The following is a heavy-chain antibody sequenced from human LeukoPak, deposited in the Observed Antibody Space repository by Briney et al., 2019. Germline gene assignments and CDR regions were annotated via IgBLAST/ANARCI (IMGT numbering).Heavy chain of an antibody. J-gene: IGHJ4*02. D-gene: IGHD5-18*01. V-gene: IGHV3-30*18. CDR1: GFTFSSYG. Sequence: GGSLRLSCAASGFTFSSYGMHWVRQAPGKGLEWVAVISYDGSNKYYADSVKGRFTISRDNSKNTLYLQMNSLRAEDTAVYYCAKEEVDTAMVLDYWGQGTLVTVSS. CDR2: ISYDGSNK. CDR3: AKEEVDTAMVLDY.